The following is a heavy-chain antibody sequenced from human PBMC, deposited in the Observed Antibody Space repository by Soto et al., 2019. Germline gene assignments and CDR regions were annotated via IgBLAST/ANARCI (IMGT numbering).Heavy chain of an antibody. CDR2: ISAYNGNT. CDR3: ARDGSGSYYLYYYGMDV. V-gene: IGHV1-18*01. CDR1: GYTFTSYG. Sequence: ASVKVSCKASGYTFTSYGISWVRQAPGQGLEWMGWISAYNGNTNYAQKLQGRVTMTTDTSTSTAYMELRSLRSDDTAVYYCARDGSGSYYLYYYGMDVWGQGTTVTVSS. J-gene: IGHJ6*02. D-gene: IGHD3-10*01.